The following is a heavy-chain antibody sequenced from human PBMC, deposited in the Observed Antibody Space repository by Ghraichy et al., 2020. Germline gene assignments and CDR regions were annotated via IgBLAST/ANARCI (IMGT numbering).Heavy chain of an antibody. CDR2: IYYSGST. CDR3: ARHDHDYYGMDV. V-gene: IGHV4-39*01. CDR1: GGSISSSSYY. J-gene: IGHJ6*02. Sequence: SQTLSLTCTVSGGSISSSSYYWGWIRQPPGKGLEWIGSIYYSGSTYYNPSLKSRVTISVDTSKNQFSLKLSSVTAADTAVYYCARHDHDYYGMDVWGQGTTVTVSS.